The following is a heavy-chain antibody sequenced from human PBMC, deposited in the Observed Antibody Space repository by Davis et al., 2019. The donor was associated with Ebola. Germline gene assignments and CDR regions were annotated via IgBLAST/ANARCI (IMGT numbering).Heavy chain of an antibody. CDR2: INPNSGGT. V-gene: IGHV1-2*06. Sequence: ASVKVSCKASGYTFTGYYMHWVRQAPGQGLEWMGRINPNSGGTNYAQKFQGRVTMTRDTSISTVYMELSRLRSDDTAVYYCARVAGTAIRAYYFDYWGQGTLVTVSS. J-gene: IGHJ4*02. CDR1: GYTFTGYY. D-gene: IGHD2-21*02. CDR3: ARVAGTAIRAYYFDY.